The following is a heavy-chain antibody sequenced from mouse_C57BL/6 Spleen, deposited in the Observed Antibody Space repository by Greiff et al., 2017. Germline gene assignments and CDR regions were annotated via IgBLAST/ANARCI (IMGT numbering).Heavy chain of an antibody. Sequence: EVKLVESGGGLVQSGRSLRLSCATSGFTFRDFYMEWVRQASGKGLEWIAASRNKANDYTTEYSASVKGQFIVSRDTSQSILYLQMNALRAEDTAIYYCARDAYYGNYAMDYWGQGTSVTVSS. CDR2: SRNKANDYTT. CDR3: ARDAYYGNYAMDY. J-gene: IGHJ4*01. D-gene: IGHD2-1*01. V-gene: IGHV7-1*01. CDR1: GFTFRDFY.